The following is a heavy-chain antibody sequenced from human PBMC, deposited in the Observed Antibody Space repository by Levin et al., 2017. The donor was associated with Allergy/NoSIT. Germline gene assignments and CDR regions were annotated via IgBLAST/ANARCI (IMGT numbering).Heavy chain of an antibody. D-gene: IGHD6-6*01. CDR3: AGEYSSSPRKGYYYYYGMDV. CDR1: GGSFSGYY. Sequence: PSETLSLTCAVYGGSFSGYYWSWIRQPPGKGLEWIGEINHSGSTNYNPSLKSRVTISVDTSKNQFSLKLSSVTAADTAVYYCAGEYSSSPRKGYYYYYGMDVWGQGTTVTVSS. V-gene: IGHV4-34*01. CDR2: INHSGST. J-gene: IGHJ6*02.